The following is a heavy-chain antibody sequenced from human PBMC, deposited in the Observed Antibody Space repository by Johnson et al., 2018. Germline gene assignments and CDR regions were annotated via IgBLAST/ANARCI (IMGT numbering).Heavy chain of an antibody. D-gene: IGHD4/OR15-4a*01. Sequence: VQLVQSGGGLVQPGRSLRLSCAASGFNFDDYAMHWVRQPPGRGLEWVSGISWNSGTVAYTDSVKGRFTISRDSAKRSLFLHMSSLRDEDTALYYCAKEVGYAYGGGALDIWGQGTMVTVSS. CDR3: AKEVGYAYGGGALDI. CDR2: ISWNSGTV. V-gene: IGHV3-9*01. J-gene: IGHJ3*02. CDR1: GFNFDDYA.